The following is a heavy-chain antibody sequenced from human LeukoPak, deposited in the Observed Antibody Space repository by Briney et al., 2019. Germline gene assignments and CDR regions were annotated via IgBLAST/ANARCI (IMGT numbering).Heavy chain of an antibody. V-gene: IGHV3-23*01. D-gene: IGHD5-24*01. Sequence: GGSLRLSCVASGFTFSSYAMSWVRQAPGKGLEWVSAISGSGGSTYYADSVKGRFTISRDNSKNTLYLQMNSLRAEDTAVYYCAKGGYKSMDFDYWGQGTLVTVSS. J-gene: IGHJ4*02. CDR2: ISGSGGST. CDR3: AKGGYKSMDFDY. CDR1: GFTFSSYA.